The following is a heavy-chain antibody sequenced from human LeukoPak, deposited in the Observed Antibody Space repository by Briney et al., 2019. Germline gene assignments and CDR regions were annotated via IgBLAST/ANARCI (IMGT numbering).Heavy chain of an antibody. J-gene: IGHJ5*02. D-gene: IGHD3-10*01. CDR2: ISYDGSNK. CDR3: ARDLVPAYYGSGSYPEAPFDP. Sequence: GGSLRLSCAASGFTFSSYAMHWVRQAPGKGLEWVAVISYDGSNKYYADSVKGRFTISRDNSKNTLYLQMNSLRAEDTAVYYCARDLVPAYYGSGSYPEAPFDPWGQGTLVTVSS. V-gene: IGHV3-30*04. CDR1: GFTFSSYA.